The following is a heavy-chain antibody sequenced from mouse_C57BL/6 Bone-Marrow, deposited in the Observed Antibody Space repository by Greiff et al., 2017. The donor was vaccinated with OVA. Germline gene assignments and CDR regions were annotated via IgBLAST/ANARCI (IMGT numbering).Heavy chain of an antibody. CDR1: GFNIKDDY. CDR3: RGPMVTPYYAMDY. J-gene: IGHJ4*01. CDR2: IDPENGDT. D-gene: IGHD2-2*01. Sequence: EVQLQQSGAELVRPGASVKLSCTASGFNIKDDYMHWVKQRPEQGLEWIGWIDPENGDTEYASKFQGKATITADTSSNTAYLQLSSLTSEDTAVYYCRGPMVTPYYAMDYWGQGTSVTVSS. V-gene: IGHV14-4*01.